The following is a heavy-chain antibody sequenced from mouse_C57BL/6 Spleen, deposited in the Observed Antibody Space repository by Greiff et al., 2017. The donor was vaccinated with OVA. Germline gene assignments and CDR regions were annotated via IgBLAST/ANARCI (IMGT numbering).Heavy chain of an antibody. CDR1: GYTFTSYW. D-gene: IGHD3-2*01. Sequence: QVQLKQPGAELVKPGASVKLSCKASGYTFTSYWMQWVKQRPGQGLEWIGEIEPSDSYTNYNQKFKGKATLTVDTSSSTAYMQLSSLTSEDSAVYYCASRQLYYFDYWGQGTTLTVSS. J-gene: IGHJ2*01. CDR3: ASRQLYYFDY. V-gene: IGHV1-50*01. CDR2: IEPSDSYT.